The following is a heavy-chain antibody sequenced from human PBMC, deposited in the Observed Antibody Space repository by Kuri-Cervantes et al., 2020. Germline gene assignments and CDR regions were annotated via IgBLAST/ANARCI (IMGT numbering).Heavy chain of an antibody. CDR3: ARILDHDSSGYYYVQYYFDY. CDR2: ISESGDTV. V-gene: IGHV3-11*04. CDR1: EFTFSDYY. J-gene: IGHJ4*02. Sequence: GESLKISCAASEFTFSDYYMTWIRQAPGKGLEWISYISESGDTVYYADSVKGRFSISRDNAKNSLYLQMNSLKAEDTAVYYCARILDHDSSGYYYVQYYFDYWGQGTLVTVSS. D-gene: IGHD3-22*01.